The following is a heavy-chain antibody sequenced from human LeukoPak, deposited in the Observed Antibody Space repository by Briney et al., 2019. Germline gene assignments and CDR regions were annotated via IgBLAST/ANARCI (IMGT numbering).Heavy chain of an antibody. CDR1: GYTFTGYY. Sequence: ASVKVSCKASGYTFTGYYMHWVRQAPGQGLEWMGWINPNSGGTNYAQKFQGRVTMTRDTSISTAYMELSRLRSDDTAVYYCARDSLIVVVPAEPNWFDPWGQGTLVTVSS. CDR2: INPNSGGT. CDR3: ARDSLIVVVPAEPNWFDP. D-gene: IGHD2-2*01. V-gene: IGHV1-2*02. J-gene: IGHJ5*02.